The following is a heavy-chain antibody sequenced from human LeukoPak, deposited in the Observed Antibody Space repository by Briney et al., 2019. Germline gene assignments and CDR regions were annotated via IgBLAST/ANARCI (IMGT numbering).Heavy chain of an antibody. CDR3: AKDIAAETRYYGMDV. D-gene: IGHD6-13*01. CDR1: GFTFSGYA. Sequence: GGSLRLSCAASGFTFSGYAMSWVRQAPGKGLEWVSAISGSGGSTYYADSVKGRFTISRDNSKNTLYLQMNSLRAEDTAVYYCAKDIAAETRYYGMDVWGQGTTVTVSS. CDR2: ISGSGGST. J-gene: IGHJ6*02. V-gene: IGHV3-23*01.